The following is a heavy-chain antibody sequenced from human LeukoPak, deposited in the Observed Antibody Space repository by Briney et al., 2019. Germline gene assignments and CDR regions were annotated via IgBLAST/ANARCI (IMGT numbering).Heavy chain of an antibody. J-gene: IGHJ5*02. D-gene: IGHD6-13*01. V-gene: IGHV3-30-3*01. CDR1: GFTFSSYA. Sequence: GGSLRLSCAAYGFTFSSYAMHWVRQAPGKGLEWVAVISYEGSNKYYTDSVGGRFTIYRDNSKNTLYLQMNSLRAEDTAVDYCARDRARSIAAAGPTYWFDPWGQGTLVTVSS. CDR2: ISYEGSNK. CDR3: ARDRARSIAAAGPTYWFDP.